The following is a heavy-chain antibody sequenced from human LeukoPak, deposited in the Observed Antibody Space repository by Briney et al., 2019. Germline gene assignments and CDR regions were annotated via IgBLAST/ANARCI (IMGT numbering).Heavy chain of an antibody. J-gene: IGHJ6*03. Sequence: GGTLRLSCAASGFTFSSYGMSWVRQAPGKGLEWVSSISSSSGYIYYADSVKGRFTISRDNAKNPLYLQMNSLRAEDTALYYCARGGITIFGVVSYMDVWGKGTTVTVSS. CDR2: ISSSSGYI. CDR1: GFTFSSYG. CDR3: ARGGITIFGVVSYMDV. D-gene: IGHD3-3*01. V-gene: IGHV3-21*04.